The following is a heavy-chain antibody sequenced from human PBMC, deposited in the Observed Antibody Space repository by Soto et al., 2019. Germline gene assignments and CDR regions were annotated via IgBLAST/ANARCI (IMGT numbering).Heavy chain of an antibody. Sequence: QVQLVESGGGVVQPGRSLRLSCAASRFTFSSYGMHWVRQAPGKGLERVAVIWYDGSNKYYADSVKGRFTISRDNSKNTLYLQMNSLRAEDTAVYYCARDGNRRLFLNWYFDLWGRGTLVTVSS. CDR2: IWYDGSNK. CDR3: ARDGNRRLFLNWYFDL. D-gene: IGHD1-1*01. J-gene: IGHJ2*01. CDR1: RFTFSSYG. V-gene: IGHV3-33*01.